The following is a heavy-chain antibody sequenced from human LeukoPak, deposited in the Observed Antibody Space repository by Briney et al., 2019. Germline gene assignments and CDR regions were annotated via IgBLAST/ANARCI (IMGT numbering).Heavy chain of an antibody. D-gene: IGHD4-17*01. J-gene: IGHJ4*02. V-gene: IGHV4-30-4*01. Sequence: PSETLSLTCTVSGASIITNDYCWSWIRQPPGKGLEWIGYIYYSENAYYNPSLKSRVTLSVDTSKNQFSLNLNSVTAADTAVYYCARDRYGDYFVDYWGQGTLVTVSS. CDR2: IYYSENA. CDR3: ARDRYGDYFVDY. CDR1: GASIITNDYC.